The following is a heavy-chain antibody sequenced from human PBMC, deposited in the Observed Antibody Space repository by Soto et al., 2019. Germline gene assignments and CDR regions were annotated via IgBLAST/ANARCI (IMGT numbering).Heavy chain of an antibody. CDR2: IKSKTDGGTT. V-gene: IGHV3-15*01. CDR3: TTDNCSGGRCTGWDV. Sequence: GGSLILSCAASRFTFSNAWMSGVRQAPGKGLEWVGRIKSKTDGGTTDYAAPVKGRFSISRDDSKNTLFLQMDSLKTEDTAVYYCTTDNCSGGRCTGWDVWGKGTTVTVSS. CDR1: RFTFSNAW. D-gene: IGHD2-15*01. J-gene: IGHJ6*04.